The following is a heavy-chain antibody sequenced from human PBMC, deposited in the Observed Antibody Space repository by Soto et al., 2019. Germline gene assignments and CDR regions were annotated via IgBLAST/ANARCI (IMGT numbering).Heavy chain of an antibody. V-gene: IGHV5-10-1*01. CDR2: IDPSDSHT. CDR1: GYIFTNQW. Sequence: PGESLKISCEGSGYIFTNQWINWVRQVPGKGLEWMGNIDPSDSHTNYSPSFQGHVTISIDKSIRTAYLQWTRPKASDTAIYYCASGRWNLHFHYWGQGSLVTVSS. J-gene: IGHJ4*02. D-gene: IGHD2-15*01. CDR3: ASGRWNLHFHY.